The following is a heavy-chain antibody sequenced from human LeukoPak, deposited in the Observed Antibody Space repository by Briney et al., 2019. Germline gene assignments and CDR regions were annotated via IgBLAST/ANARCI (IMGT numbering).Heavy chain of an antibody. J-gene: IGHJ4*02. CDR1: GGSFSGYY. CDR3: ARGPTTVTTP. V-gene: IGHV4-34*01. CDR2: INHSGST. D-gene: IGHD4-17*01. Sequence: SETLSLTCAVYGGSFSGYYWSWIRQPPGKGLEWIGEINHSGSTNYNPSLKGRVTISVDTSKNQFSLKLSSVTAADTAVYYCARGPTTVTTPWGQGTLVTVSS.